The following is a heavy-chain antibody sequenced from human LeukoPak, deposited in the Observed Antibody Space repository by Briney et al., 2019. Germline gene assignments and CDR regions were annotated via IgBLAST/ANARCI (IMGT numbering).Heavy chain of an antibody. Sequence: PGGSLRLSCAASGFTFSSNSMHWVRHAPGKGLVWVSRINTDGSSTLYADSVKGRFTISRDNAKNTLYLQMNSLRAEDTAVYYCASGKGAAAGRDYWGQGTLVTVSS. CDR2: INTDGSST. CDR3: ASGKGAAAGRDY. J-gene: IGHJ4*02. D-gene: IGHD6-13*01. CDR1: GFTFSSNS. V-gene: IGHV3-74*01.